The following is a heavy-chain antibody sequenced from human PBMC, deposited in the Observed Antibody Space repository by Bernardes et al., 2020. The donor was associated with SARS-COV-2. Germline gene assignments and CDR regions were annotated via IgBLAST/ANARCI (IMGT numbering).Heavy chain of an antibody. CDR3: AADSATGYFDT. V-gene: IGHV4-59*11. J-gene: IGHJ5*02. CDR2: VFHDGTS. CDR1: GGSISYQY. D-gene: IGHD5-12*01. Sequence: LSLTFSFSGGSISYQYWSWIRQPPGQGLEWIGYVFHDGTSEYNPSFRGRVTMSFDTSRNEFSLNLMAATGADTAIYYCAADSATGYFDTWGQGVRVTVSS.